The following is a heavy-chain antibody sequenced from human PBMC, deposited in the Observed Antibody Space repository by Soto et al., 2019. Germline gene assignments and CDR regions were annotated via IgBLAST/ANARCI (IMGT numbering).Heavy chain of an antibody. D-gene: IGHD2-15*01. V-gene: IGHV3-74*01. CDR3: TRDGGVAATLDWYFDL. Sequence: EVQLVESGGGLVQPGGSLILSCAASGFTFSRYWMHWVRQAPGKGLVWVSRINSDGSSTSYADSVKGRFTISRDNAKNTLYLRMNSLRAEDTAVYYCTRDGGVAATLDWYFDLWGRGTLVTVSS. CDR1: GFTFSRYW. J-gene: IGHJ2*01. CDR2: INSDGSST.